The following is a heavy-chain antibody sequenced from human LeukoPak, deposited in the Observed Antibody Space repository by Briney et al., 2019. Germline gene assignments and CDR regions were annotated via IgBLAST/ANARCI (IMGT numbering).Heavy chain of an antibody. CDR3: AKHRLPNNDWSLDY. CDR1: GFTFSSYA. D-gene: IGHD3-9*01. Sequence: PGGSLRLSCAASGFTFSSYAMHWVRQAPGKGLEWVAVISYDGSNKYYADSVKGRFTISRDNSKNTLYLQMNDLRAEDTAVYYCAKHRLPNNDWSLDYWGQGTLVTVSS. J-gene: IGHJ4*02. V-gene: IGHV3-30-3*02. CDR2: ISYDGSNK.